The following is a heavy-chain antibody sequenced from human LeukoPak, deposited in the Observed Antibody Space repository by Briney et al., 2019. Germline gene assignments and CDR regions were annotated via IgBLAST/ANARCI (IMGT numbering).Heavy chain of an antibody. CDR3: ASGGLKTTLGYFATAPVAY. CDR1: GGTISSSGNH. D-gene: IGHD3-9*01. J-gene: IGHJ4*02. Sequence: PSETLTLSCTASGGTISSSGNHWGWIRQPPGKGLEWIGTIYYSGSAYYNPTLKSRVTISVDTSKIQVSLKLSSVAAENTAVYYCASGGLKTTLGYFATAPVAYWGQGTLVTVSS. CDR2: IYYSGSA. V-gene: IGHV4-39*01.